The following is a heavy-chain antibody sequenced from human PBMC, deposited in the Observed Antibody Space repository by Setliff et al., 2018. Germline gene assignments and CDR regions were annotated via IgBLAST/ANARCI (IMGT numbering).Heavy chain of an antibody. Sequence: SETLSLTCTVSGGSISSYQWSWIRQPAGKGLEWIWHIYIGGSANYNPTPKSRVTMSIGTNKNQFSLKLNSVTASDMAVYYCAREQWLDPPGYYYMDVWAKGTAVTVSS. CDR2: IYIGGSA. J-gene: IGHJ6*03. CDR3: AREQWLDPPGYYYMDV. V-gene: IGHV4-4*07. CDR1: GGSISSYQ. D-gene: IGHD6-19*01.